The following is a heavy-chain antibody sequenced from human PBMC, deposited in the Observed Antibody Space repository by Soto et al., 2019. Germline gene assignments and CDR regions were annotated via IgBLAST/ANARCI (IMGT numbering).Heavy chain of an antibody. CDR3: ASSYGSGYRAFDY. D-gene: IGHD3-10*01. CDR2: INPILSMS. CDR1: GDTFTFYS. J-gene: IGHJ4*02. V-gene: IGHV1-69*02. Sequence: QVQLVQSGAEVKRPGSSVKVSCKASGDTFTFYSINWVRQAPGLGLEWMGRINPILSMSNYAQRVQGRVTMPADKSTSTAYMELSSLRSEETAIYYCASSYGSGYRAFDYWGQGALVTVSS.